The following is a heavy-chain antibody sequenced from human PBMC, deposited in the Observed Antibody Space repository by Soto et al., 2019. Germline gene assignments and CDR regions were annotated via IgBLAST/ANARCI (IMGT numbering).Heavy chain of an antibody. J-gene: IGHJ5*02. CDR1: GGSISSSSYY. CDR2: IYYSGST. V-gene: IGHV4-39*02. CDR3: ASQEVGGSYVYTFDP. Sequence: SETLSLTCTVSGGSISSSSYYWGWIRQPPGKGLEWIGSIYYSGSTYYNPSLKSRVTISVDTSKNHFSLKLSSVTAADTAVYYCASQEVGGSYVYTFDPWGQGTLVTVSS. D-gene: IGHD1-26*01.